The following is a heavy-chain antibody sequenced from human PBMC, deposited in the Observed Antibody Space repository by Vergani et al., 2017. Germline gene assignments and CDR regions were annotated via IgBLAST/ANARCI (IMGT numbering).Heavy chain of an antibody. V-gene: IGHV4-4*03. CDR3: ASNGYYCLDY. J-gene: IGHJ4*02. CDR1: DGSISGTNW. Sequence: QVQLQESGPGLVKPPGTLSLTCAVSDGSISGTNWWSWVRQSPGKGLEWIGEIYHSGSTNYNPSLNSRVTISVDKSKNQFSLTLSSVTAADTAVYYCASNGYYCLDYWGRGTLVAVAS. CDR2: IYHSGST. D-gene: IGHD3-22*01.